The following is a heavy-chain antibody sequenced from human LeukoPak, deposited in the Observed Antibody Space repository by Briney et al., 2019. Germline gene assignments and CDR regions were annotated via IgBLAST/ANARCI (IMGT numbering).Heavy chain of an antibody. D-gene: IGHD2-15*01. CDR3: ARGQLGYCSGNSCYNFDF. J-gene: IGHJ4*02. CDR1: GDTVSSNSAA. Sequence: SQTLSLTCAISGDTVSSNSAAWNWIRQSPSRGLEWLGRTYYRSKWYHDYGASVKSRIIINPDTSKNQFSLQLNSVTPEDTAVYYCARGQLGYCSGNSCYNFDFWDQGTLVTVSS. CDR2: TYYRSKWYH. V-gene: IGHV6-1*01.